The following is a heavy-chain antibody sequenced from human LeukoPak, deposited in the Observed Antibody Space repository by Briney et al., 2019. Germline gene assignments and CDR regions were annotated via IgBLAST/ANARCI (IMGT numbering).Heavy chain of an antibody. CDR3: TREYNYGLLHMDV. D-gene: IGHD5-24*01. Sequence: GESLQISCKGSGYNFTSYWIAWVRQMPGKGLEWMGIIYPDDSDTRYSPSFQGQVTISADKSISTAYLQWSSLKASDTAMYYCTREYNYGLLHMDVWGKGTTVTVSS. CDR1: GYNFTSYW. CDR2: IYPDDSDT. V-gene: IGHV5-51*01. J-gene: IGHJ6*03.